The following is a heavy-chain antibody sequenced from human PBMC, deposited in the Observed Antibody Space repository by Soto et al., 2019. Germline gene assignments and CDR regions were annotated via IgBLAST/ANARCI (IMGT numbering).Heavy chain of an antibody. CDR1: GGSISSSSYY. J-gene: IGHJ4*02. V-gene: IGHV4-39*01. D-gene: IGHD6-19*01. CDR2: IYYSGST. CDR3: ARQSGIAVAGPTPSYFDY. Sequence: PSETLSLTCTVSGGSISSSSYYWGWIRQPPGKGLEWIGSIYYSGSTYYNPSLKSRVTISVDTSKNQFSLKLSSVTAADTAVYYCARQSGIAVAGPTPSYFDYWGQGTLVTVSS.